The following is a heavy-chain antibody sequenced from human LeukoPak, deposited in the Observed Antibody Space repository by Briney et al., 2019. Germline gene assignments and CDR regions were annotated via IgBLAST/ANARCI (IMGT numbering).Heavy chain of an antibody. Sequence: PSETLSLTCTVSGGSISSYYWSWIRQPPGKGLEWIGYIYYSGSTNYNPSLKSRVTISVDTSKNQFSLKLSSVTAADTAVYYCARFYHPLRGVTPSSFDYWAKEPRNTVPS. V-gene: IGHV4-59*08. CDR1: GGSISSYY. J-gene: IGHJ4*02. CDR3: ARFYHPLRGVTPSSFDY. CDR2: IYYSGST. D-gene: IGHD3-10*01.